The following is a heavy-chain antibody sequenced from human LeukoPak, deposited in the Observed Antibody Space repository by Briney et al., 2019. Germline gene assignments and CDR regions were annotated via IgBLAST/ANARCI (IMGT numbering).Heavy chain of an antibody. J-gene: IGHJ5*02. Sequence: GGSLRLSCLASGFSFSTYSMSWVRQAPGKGLEWLSAISSDDTAYYADSVKGRFIVSRDNSKNTLYLQLNSLRAEDTAVYYCARDLGQYYDTSDNWFDPWGQGTLVTVSS. V-gene: IGHV3-23*01. CDR2: ISSDDTA. D-gene: IGHD3-22*01. CDR3: ARDLGQYYDTSDNWFDP. CDR1: GFSFSTYS.